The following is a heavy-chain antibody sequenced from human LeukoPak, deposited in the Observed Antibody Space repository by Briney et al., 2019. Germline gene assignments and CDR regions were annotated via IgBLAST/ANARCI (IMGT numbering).Heavy chain of an antibody. CDR2: IYTSGST. D-gene: IGHD2-2*01. CDR1: GGSISSYY. Sequence: SETLSLTCTVSGGSISSYYWSWIRQPAGKGLEWIGRIYTSGSTNYNPSLKSRVTMSVDTSKNQLSLKLSSVTAADTAVYYCATSRYCSSTSCYLRYFQHWGQGTLVTVSS. V-gene: IGHV4-4*07. J-gene: IGHJ1*01. CDR3: ATSRYCSSTSCYLRYFQH.